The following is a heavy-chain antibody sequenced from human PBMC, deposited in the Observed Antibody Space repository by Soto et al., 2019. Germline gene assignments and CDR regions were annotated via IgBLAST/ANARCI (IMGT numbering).Heavy chain of an antibody. Sequence: SETLSLTCTVSGGSISSSSYYWGWIRQPPGKGLEWIGSIYYSGSTYYNPSLKSRVTISVDTSKNQFSLKLSSVTAADTAVYYCATLHYYDSSGYYYVGTFRWFDPWGQGTLVTVSS. J-gene: IGHJ5*02. CDR1: GGSISSSSYY. CDR3: ATLHYYDSSGYYYVGTFRWFDP. CDR2: IYYSGST. D-gene: IGHD3-22*01. V-gene: IGHV4-39*01.